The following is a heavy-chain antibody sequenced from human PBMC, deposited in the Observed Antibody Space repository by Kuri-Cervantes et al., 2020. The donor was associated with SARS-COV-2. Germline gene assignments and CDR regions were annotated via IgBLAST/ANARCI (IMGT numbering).Heavy chain of an antibody. D-gene: IGHD6-13*01. CDR2: ISGSGGST. CDR3: AKTLRVYSSSPFDY. V-gene: IGHV3-23*01. CDR1: GFTFSSYA. J-gene: IGHJ4*02. Sequence: GGSLRLSCAASGFTFSSYAMSWVRQAPGKGLEWVSAISGSGGSTYYAESVKGRFTISRDNSKNTLYLQMDSLRAEDTAVYYCAKTLRVYSSSPFDYWGQGTLVTVSS.